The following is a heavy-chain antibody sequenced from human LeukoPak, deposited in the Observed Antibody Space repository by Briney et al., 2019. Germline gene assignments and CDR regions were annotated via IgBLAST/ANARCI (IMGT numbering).Heavy chain of an antibody. J-gene: IGHJ6*02. CDR2: ISNSGGST. CDR1: GFTFSSYV. Sequence: PGGSLRLSCAASGFTFSSYVMNWVRQAPGKGLEWVSTISNSGGSTYYADSVKGRFTISRDNSNNTLYLQMNSLRAEDTAVYYCAKDLSYYDFWSGYYPVSMDVWGQGTTVTVSS. V-gene: IGHV3-23*01. D-gene: IGHD3-3*01. CDR3: AKDLSYYDFWSGYYPVSMDV.